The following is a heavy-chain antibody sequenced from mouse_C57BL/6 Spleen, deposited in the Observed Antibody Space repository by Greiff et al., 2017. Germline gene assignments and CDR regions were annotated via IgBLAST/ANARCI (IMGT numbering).Heavy chain of an antibody. J-gene: IGHJ2*01. CDR3: ARRDRLLDY. CDR2: IDPSDSYT. V-gene: IGHV1-69*01. CDR1: GYTFTSYW. Sequence: VQLQQPGAELVMPGASVKLSCKASGYTFTSYWMHWVKQRPGQGLEWIGEIDPSDSYTNYNQKFKGKSTLTVDKSSSTAYMQLSSLTSEDSAVYYCARRDRLLDYWGQGTTLTVSS. D-gene: IGHD3-3*01.